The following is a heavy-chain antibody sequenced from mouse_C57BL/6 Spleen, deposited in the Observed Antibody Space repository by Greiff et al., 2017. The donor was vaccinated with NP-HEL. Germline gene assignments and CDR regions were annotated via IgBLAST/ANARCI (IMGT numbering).Heavy chain of an antibody. Sequence: VKLMESGPELVKPGASVKISCKASGYAFSSSWMNWVKQRPGKGLEWIGRIYPGDGDTNYNGKFKGKATLTADKSSSTAYMQLSSLTSEDSAVYFCARDYSNSAWFAYWGQGTLVTVSA. V-gene: IGHV1-82*01. CDR1: GYAFSSSW. CDR3: ARDYSNSAWFAY. CDR2: IYPGDGDT. J-gene: IGHJ3*01. D-gene: IGHD2-5*01.